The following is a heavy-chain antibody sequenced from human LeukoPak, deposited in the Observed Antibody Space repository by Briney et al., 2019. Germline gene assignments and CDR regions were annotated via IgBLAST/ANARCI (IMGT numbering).Heavy chain of an antibody. Sequence: GGSLRLSCAASGFTFSSYEMNWVRQAPGKGLEWVSYISGSGSTIYYADSVKGRFTISRDNAKNSLCLQMNSLRAEDTAVYYCARRPGGYDSSGYSDYWGQGTLVTVSS. CDR1: GFTFSSYE. CDR2: ISGSGSTI. CDR3: ARRPGGYDSSGYSDY. J-gene: IGHJ4*02. V-gene: IGHV3-48*03. D-gene: IGHD3-22*01.